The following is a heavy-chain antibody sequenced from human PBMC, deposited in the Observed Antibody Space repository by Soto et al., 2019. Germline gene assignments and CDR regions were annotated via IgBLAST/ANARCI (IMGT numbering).Heavy chain of an antibody. CDR3: ARDPLRFLEWPQYQSPDY. CDR1: GFTFSSYG. D-gene: IGHD3-3*01. CDR2: IWYDGSNK. V-gene: IGHV3-33*01. Sequence: PGGSLRLSCAASGFTFSSYGMHWVRQAPGKGLEWVAVIWYDGSNKYYADSVKGRFTISRDNSKNTLYLQMNSLRAEDTAVYYCARDPLRFLEWPQYQSPDYWGQGTLVTVSS. J-gene: IGHJ4*02.